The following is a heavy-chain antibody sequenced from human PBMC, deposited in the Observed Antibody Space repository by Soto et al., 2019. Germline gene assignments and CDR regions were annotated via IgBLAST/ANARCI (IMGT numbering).Heavy chain of an antibody. CDR1: GLTFGSRA. V-gene: IGHV3-23*01. CDR2: ITDNGGDA. Sequence: EVQLLESGGDLKQPGGSLRLSCVASGLTFGSRAMSWVRQAPGEGLQWVATITDNGGDAKYADSVRGRFVISRDNSKKTLYLQMTSLTSDDSAMHFCARGSTESYPGTRIFDFWGRGTLVTVSS. CDR3: ARGSTESYPGTRIFDF. J-gene: IGHJ4*02. D-gene: IGHD3-10*01.